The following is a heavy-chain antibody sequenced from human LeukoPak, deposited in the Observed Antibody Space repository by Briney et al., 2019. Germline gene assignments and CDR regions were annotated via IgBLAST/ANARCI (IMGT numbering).Heavy chain of an antibody. J-gene: IGHJ4*02. CDR2: IYSGSTT. V-gene: IGHV3-53*01. Sequence: PGGSLRLSCAASGFTVSNNYMNWVRQAPAKGLEWVSLIYSGSTTNYAHSVQGRFTIYRDNSKHTLYLQMNSLRVDDTAVYYCAKGSRPGSSGYPNLDHWGQGTLVTVSS. CDR3: AKGSRPGSSGYPNLDH. D-gene: IGHD3-22*01. CDR1: GFTVSNNY.